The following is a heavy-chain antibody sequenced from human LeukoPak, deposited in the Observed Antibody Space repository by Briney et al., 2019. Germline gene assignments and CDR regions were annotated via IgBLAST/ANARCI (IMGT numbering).Heavy chain of an antibody. Sequence: ASVKVSCKASGYTFAGYYMRWVRQAPGQGLEWMGRFNPNSGGTNYAQKFQGRVTMTRDTSISTAYMVLSRLRSDDTAVYYCARGSFADYSSSWYGFDYWGQGTLVTVSS. CDR1: GYTFAGYY. D-gene: IGHD6-13*01. CDR3: ARGSFADYSSSWYGFDY. CDR2: FNPNSGGT. J-gene: IGHJ4*02. V-gene: IGHV1-2*06.